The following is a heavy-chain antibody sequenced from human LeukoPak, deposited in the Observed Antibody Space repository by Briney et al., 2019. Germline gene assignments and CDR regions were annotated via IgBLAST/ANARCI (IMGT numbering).Heavy chain of an antibody. V-gene: IGHV2-70*01. CDR3: ARMLYGDGANYLDY. Sequence: SGPTLVKPTQTLTLTCTFSGFSLSTSGMCVNWIRQPPGKALEWLALIDWDDDEYYTTSLKTRLTISKDTSKNQVVLTMTNMDPVDTAMYYCARMLYGDGANYLDYWGQGALVTVSS. J-gene: IGHJ4*02. D-gene: IGHD4-17*01. CDR1: GFSLSTSGMC. CDR2: IDWDDDE.